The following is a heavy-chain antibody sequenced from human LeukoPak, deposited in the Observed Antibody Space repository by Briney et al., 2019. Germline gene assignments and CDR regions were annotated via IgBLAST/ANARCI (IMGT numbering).Heavy chain of an antibody. V-gene: IGHV1-8*01. CDR1: GYTFTSYD. CDR2: MNPNSGNT. Sequence: ASVKVSCKASGYTFTSYDIDWVRQATGQGLEWMGWMNPNSGNTGYAQKFQGRVTMTRNTSISTAYMELSSLRSEDTAVYYCARVEGIAAAGTDNYYYYYYMDVWGKGTTVTVSS. D-gene: IGHD6-13*01. J-gene: IGHJ6*03. CDR3: ARVEGIAAAGTDNYYYYYYMDV.